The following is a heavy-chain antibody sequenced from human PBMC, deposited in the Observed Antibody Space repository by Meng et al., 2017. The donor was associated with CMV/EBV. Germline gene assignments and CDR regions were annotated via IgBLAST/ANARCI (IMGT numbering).Heavy chain of an antibody. CDR2: NNAGNGNT. J-gene: IGHJ6*02. CDR1: GYTFTSYA. CDR3: AREVGDGNDINYYYYYGMDV. V-gene: IGHV1-3*01. D-gene: IGHD3-9*01. Sequence: ASVKVSCKASGYTFTSYAMHWVRQAPGQRLEWMGWNNAGNGNTGYAQKFQGRVTITRNSSISTAYMELSSLRSEDTAVYYCAREVGDGNDINYYYYYGMDVWGQGTTVTVSS.